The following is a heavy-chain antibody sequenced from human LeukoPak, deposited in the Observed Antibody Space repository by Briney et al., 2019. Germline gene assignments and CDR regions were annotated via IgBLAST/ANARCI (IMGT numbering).Heavy chain of an antibody. Sequence: PGGSLRLSCAASGFTFSSHWMSWVRRAPGKGLEWVANMNPDGSEKYFLDSVKGRFTISRDNSKNTLYLQMNSLRAEDTAVYYCAKDTNKYSSSWYADYWGQGTLVTVSS. CDR2: MNPDGSEK. J-gene: IGHJ4*02. D-gene: IGHD6-13*01. V-gene: IGHV3-7*03. CDR1: GFTFSSHW. CDR3: AKDTNKYSSSWYADY.